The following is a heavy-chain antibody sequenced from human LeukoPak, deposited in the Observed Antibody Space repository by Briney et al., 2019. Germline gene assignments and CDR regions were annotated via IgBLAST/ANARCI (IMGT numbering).Heavy chain of an antibody. J-gene: IGHJ4*02. V-gene: IGHV3-23*01. CDR2: ISNNGGYT. D-gene: IGHD2-15*01. CDR3: AKQLGYCSDGSCYFPY. CDR1: GFTFSSSA. Sequence: GGSLRLSCAASGFTFSSSAMSWVRQAPGKGLEWVSAISNNGGYTYYADSVQGRFTISRDNSKSTLCLQMNSLRAEDTAVYYCAKQLGYCSDGSCYFPYWGQGTPVTVSS.